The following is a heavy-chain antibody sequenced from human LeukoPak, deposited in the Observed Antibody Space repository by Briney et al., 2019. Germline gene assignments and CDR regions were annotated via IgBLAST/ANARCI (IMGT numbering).Heavy chain of an antibody. CDR3: ARDLQTTYCSGGSCYGSAVY. J-gene: IGHJ4*02. Sequence: PGGSLRLSCAASGFTFSSYAMSWVRQAPGKGPEWVSAISGSGGSTYYADSVKGRFTISRDNSKNTLYLQMNSLRAEDTAVYYCARDLQTTYCSGGSCYGSAVYWGQGTLVTVSS. V-gene: IGHV3-23*01. CDR1: GFTFSSYA. D-gene: IGHD2-15*01. CDR2: ISGSGGST.